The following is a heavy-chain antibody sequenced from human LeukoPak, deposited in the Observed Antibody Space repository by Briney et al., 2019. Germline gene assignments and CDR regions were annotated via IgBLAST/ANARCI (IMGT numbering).Heavy chain of an antibody. D-gene: IGHD6-13*01. CDR1: GFTFSNAW. CDR2: ISGSGGST. Sequence: GGSLRLSCAASGFTFSNAWMSWVRQAPGKGLEWVSAISGSGGSTYYADSVKGRFTISRDNSKNTLYLQMNSLRAEDTAVYYCAKDYRYSSSWYSWGQGTLVTVSS. V-gene: IGHV3-23*01. J-gene: IGHJ5*02. CDR3: AKDYRYSSSWYS.